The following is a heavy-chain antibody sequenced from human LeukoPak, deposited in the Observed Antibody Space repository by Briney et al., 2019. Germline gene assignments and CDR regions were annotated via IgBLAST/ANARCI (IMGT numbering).Heavy chain of an antibody. Sequence: QPGGSLRLSCAASEFTFSSYNMNWVRQARGRGLEWVSYISSSSSTIYYADSVKGRFTISRDNAKNSLYLQMKSLGAEDTALYYCARVRGGNRGDAFDIWGQGTMVTVSS. V-gene: IGHV3-48*01. J-gene: IGHJ3*02. CDR2: ISSSSSTI. CDR3: ARVRGGNRGDAFDI. D-gene: IGHD4-23*01. CDR1: EFTFSSYN.